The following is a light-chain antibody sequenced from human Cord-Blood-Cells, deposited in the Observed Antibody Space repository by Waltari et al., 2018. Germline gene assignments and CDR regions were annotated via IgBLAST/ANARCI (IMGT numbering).Light chain of an antibody. Sequence: QSALTQPAPVSGSPGQSITISCTGTSSDVGSYNLFSWYQQHPGKAPKLMLYEGSKRPSGVSNRFSGSKSGNTASLTISGLQAEDEADYYCCSYAGSSTVVFGGGTKLTVL. CDR2: EGS. V-gene: IGLV2-23*01. CDR3: CSYAGSSTVV. J-gene: IGLJ2*01. CDR1: SSDVGSYNL.